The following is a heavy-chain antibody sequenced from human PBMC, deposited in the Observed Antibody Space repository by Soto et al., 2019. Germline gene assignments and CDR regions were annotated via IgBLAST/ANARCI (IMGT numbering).Heavy chain of an antibody. CDR3: AREGQLVQSTSRSHYYYYYYMDV. Sequence: GGSLRLSCAASGFTFSDYYMSWIRQAPGKGLEWVSYISSSGSIIHYADSVKGRFTISRDNAKNSLYLQMNSLRAEDTAVYYCAREGQLVQSTSRSHYYYYYYMDVWGKGTTVTVSS. CDR2: ISSSGSII. CDR1: GFTFSDYY. J-gene: IGHJ6*03. D-gene: IGHD6-6*01. V-gene: IGHV3-11*01.